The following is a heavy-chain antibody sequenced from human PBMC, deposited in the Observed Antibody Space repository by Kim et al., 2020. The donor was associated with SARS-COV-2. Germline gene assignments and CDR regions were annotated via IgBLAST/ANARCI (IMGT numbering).Heavy chain of an antibody. D-gene: IGHD4-4*01. Sequence: SETLSLTCTVSGGSISSYYWSWIRQPPGKGLEWIGYIYYSGSTNYNPSLKRRVTISVDTSKNQFSLKLSSVTAADTAVYYCARSDYSLPCFDYWGQGTLVTVSS. CDR2: IYYSGST. CDR1: GGSISSYY. V-gene: IGHV4-59*01. CDR3: ARSDYSLPCFDY. J-gene: IGHJ4*02.